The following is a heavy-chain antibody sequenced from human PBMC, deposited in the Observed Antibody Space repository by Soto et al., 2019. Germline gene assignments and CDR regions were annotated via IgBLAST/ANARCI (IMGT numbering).Heavy chain of an antibody. D-gene: IGHD6-19*01. CDR3: ARVRDSSGWYDVYYYYGMDV. CDR1: GFTFSSYW. J-gene: IGHJ6*02. CDR2: INSDGSST. V-gene: IGHV3-74*01. Sequence: GGSLRLSCAASGFTFSSYWMHWVRQAPGKGLVWVSRINSDGSSTSYADSVKGRFTISRDNAKNTLYLQMNSLRAEDTAVYYCARVRDSSGWYDVYYYYGMDVWGQGTTVTVSS.